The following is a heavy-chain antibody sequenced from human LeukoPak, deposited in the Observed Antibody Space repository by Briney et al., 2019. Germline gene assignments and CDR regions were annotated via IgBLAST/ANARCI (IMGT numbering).Heavy chain of an antibody. Sequence: GGSLRLSCVASGFTFSNYAMSWVRQAPGKGLEWVSAITGSGGITYCADSVKGRFTISRDNSKNTLYLQMNSLRAEDTAVYYCAKWGDYDVLTGYYDPDYWGQGTLVTVSS. V-gene: IGHV3-23*01. CDR2: ITGSGGIT. CDR3: AKWGDYDVLTGYYDPDY. J-gene: IGHJ4*02. CDR1: GFTFSNYA. D-gene: IGHD3-9*01.